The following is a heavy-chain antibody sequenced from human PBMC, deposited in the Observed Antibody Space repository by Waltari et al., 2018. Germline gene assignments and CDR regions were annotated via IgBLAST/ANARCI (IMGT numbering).Heavy chain of an antibody. J-gene: IGHJ4*02. CDR3: ARNSGNYSFFY. CDR2: IYHSGRT. D-gene: IGHD1-26*01. CDR1: GYPISSGYF. V-gene: IGHV4-38-2*01. Sequence: QVQLQESRPRPVKPSETLSLTCAAPGYPISSGYFWGWIRQPPGKGLEWIGSIYHSGRTYYNPSLNSRVTISVDTSKNQFSLKLGSVTAADTAVYYCARNSGNYSFFYWGQGTLVTVSS.